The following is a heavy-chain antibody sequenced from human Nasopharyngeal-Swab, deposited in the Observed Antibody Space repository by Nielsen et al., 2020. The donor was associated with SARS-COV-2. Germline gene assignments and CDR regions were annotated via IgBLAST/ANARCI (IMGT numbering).Heavy chain of an antibody. Sequence: GESLKISCAASGFTFSSYAMSWVRQAPGKGLEWVSAISGSGGSTYYADSVKGRFTISRDNAKNSLYLQMNSLRAEDTAVYYCAREYYDFWSGYYYYYGMDVWGQGTTVTVSS. CDR3: AREYYDFWSGYYYYYGMDV. CDR2: ISGSGGST. V-gene: IGHV3-23*01. CDR1: GFTFSSYA. J-gene: IGHJ6*02. D-gene: IGHD3-3*01.